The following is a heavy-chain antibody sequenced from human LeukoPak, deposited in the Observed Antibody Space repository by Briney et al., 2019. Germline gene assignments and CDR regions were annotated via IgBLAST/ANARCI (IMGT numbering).Heavy chain of an antibody. V-gene: IGHV1-18*01. CDR3: AQSLGAFGGVIVTGWFDP. D-gene: IGHD3-16*02. Sequence: GASVKVSCKASGYTFTSYGISWVRQAPGQGLEWMGWISAYNGNTNYAQKLQGRVTMTTDTSTSTAYMELSRLRSDDTAVYYCAQSLGAFGGVIVTGWFDPWGQGTLVTVSS. CDR2: ISAYNGNT. J-gene: IGHJ5*02. CDR1: GYTFTSYG.